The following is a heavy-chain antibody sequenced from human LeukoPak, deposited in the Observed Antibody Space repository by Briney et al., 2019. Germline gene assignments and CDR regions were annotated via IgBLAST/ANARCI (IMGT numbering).Heavy chain of an antibody. Sequence: SVKVSCKASGGTFSSYAISWVRQAPGQGLEWMGRIIPILGIANYAQKFQGRVTITRDMSTSTAYMELSSLRSEDTAVYYCAVLLSNWNYGSSYFDYWGQGTLVTVSS. J-gene: IGHJ4*02. V-gene: IGHV1-69*04. D-gene: IGHD1-7*01. CDR3: AVLLSNWNYGSSYFDY. CDR2: IIPILGIA. CDR1: GGTFSSYA.